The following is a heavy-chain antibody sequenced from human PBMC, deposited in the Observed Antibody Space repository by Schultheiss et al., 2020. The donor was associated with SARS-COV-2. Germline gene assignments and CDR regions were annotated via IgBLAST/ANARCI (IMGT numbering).Heavy chain of an antibody. CDR3: ARQYSGSLDP. CDR1: EFTFSSYG. D-gene: IGHD1-26*01. J-gene: IGHJ5*02. CDR2: ISGSGGST. V-gene: IGHV3-23*01. Sequence: GESLKISCAASEFTFSSYGMHWVRQAPGKGLEWVSAISGSGGSTYYADSVKGRFTISRDNAKNTLYLQMNSLRAADTAVYYCARQYSGSLDPWGQGTLVTVSS.